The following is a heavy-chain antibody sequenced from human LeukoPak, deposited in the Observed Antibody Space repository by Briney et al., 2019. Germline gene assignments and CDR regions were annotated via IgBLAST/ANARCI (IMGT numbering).Heavy chain of an antibody. J-gene: IGHJ4*02. CDR1: GGSFSGYY. CDR2: INHSGST. D-gene: IGHD1-26*01. V-gene: IGHV4-34*01. Sequence: SETLSLTCAVYGGSFSGYYWTWIRQSPGKGLEWIGEINHSGSTNYNPSLKSRVTISVDTSKNQFSLKLSSVTAADTAVYYCARGYSGSYGRFDYWGQGTLVTVPS. CDR3: ARGYSGSYGRFDY.